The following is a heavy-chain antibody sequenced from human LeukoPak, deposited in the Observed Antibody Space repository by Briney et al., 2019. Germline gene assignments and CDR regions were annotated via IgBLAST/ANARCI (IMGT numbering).Heavy chain of an antibody. V-gene: IGHV4-59*01. Sequence: MSSETLSLTCSVSGGSISSYYWSWIRQPPGKGLEWIGYIYYTGSTNYNPSLESRVTISIDTSKKHLSLKLRSVAAADTAVYYCARDRRESSKPNDAFDIWGQGTMVTVSS. CDR3: ARDRRESSKPNDAFDI. D-gene: IGHD4-11*01. CDR1: GGSISSYY. CDR2: IYYTGST. J-gene: IGHJ3*02.